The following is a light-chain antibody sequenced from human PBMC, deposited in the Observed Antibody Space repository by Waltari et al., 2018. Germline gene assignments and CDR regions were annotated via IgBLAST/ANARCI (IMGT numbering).Light chain of an antibody. CDR2: EVT. CDR1: SSAGGAYHS. Sequence: QSALTQPPSASGPPGQSVTISRPGTSSAGGAYHSVCWYQQHPGKAPRPLLSEVTKRPSGVPDRFSGSKSGDTASLTVSGLQAEDEAEYYCSSYAGSKNLVFGGGTKLTVL. J-gene: IGLJ2*01. CDR3: SSYAGSKNLV. V-gene: IGLV2-8*01.